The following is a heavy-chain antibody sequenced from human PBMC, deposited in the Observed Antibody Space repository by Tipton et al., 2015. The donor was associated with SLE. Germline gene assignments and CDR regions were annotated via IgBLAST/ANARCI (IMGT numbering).Heavy chain of an antibody. CDR3: ARDRGGLVDTGMIEY. J-gene: IGHJ4*02. Sequence: SLRLSCAASGFTLSTYEMNWVRQAPGRGLEWVSSISNSYIYYADSVKGRFTISRDNAKDSLYLQMNSLRVEDTALYYCARDRGGLVDTGMIEYWGQGTLVTVSS. V-gene: IGHV3-21*04. CDR1: GFTLSTYE. CDR2: ISNSYI. D-gene: IGHD5-18*01.